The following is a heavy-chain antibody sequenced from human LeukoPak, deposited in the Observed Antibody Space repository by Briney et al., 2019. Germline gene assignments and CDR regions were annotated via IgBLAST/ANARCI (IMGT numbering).Heavy chain of an antibody. CDR3: ARLDGYIDY. CDR2: ISYDGSNK. V-gene: IGHV3-30-3*01. Sequence: GRSLRLSCAASGFTFSSYAMHWVRQAPGKGLEWVAVISYDGSNKYYADSVKGRFTISRDNSKNTLYLQMNSLRAEDTAVYYCARLDGYIDYWGQGTLVTVSS. J-gene: IGHJ4*02. D-gene: IGHD5-24*01. CDR1: GFTFSSYA.